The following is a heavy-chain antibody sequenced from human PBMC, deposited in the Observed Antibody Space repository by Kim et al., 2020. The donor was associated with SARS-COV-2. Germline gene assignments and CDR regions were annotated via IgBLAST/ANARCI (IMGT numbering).Heavy chain of an antibody. CDR3: ARDLLLWFGELLLSHYYGMDV. CDR1: GFTFSSYS. Sequence: GGSLRLSCAASGFTFSSYSMNWVRQAPGKGLEWVSYISSSSSTIYYADSVKGRFTISRDTAKNSLYLQMNSLRDEDTAVYYCARDLLLWFGELLLSHYYGMDVWGQGTPVTVSS. CDR2: ISSSSSTI. V-gene: IGHV3-48*02. J-gene: IGHJ6*02. D-gene: IGHD3-10*01.